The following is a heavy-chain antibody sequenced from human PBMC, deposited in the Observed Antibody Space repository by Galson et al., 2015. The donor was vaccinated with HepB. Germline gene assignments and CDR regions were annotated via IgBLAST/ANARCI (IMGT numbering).Heavy chain of an antibody. D-gene: IGHD3-22*01. CDR3: ARDIADYYDSSGYWYYFDY. CDR1: GYTFTSYG. V-gene: IGHV1-18*01. Sequence: SVKVSCKASGYTFTSYGISWVRQAPGQGLEWMGWISAYNGNTNYAQKLQGRVTMTTDTSTSTAYMELGSLRSDDTAVYYCARDIADYYDSSGYWYYFDYWGQGTLVTVSS. J-gene: IGHJ4*02. CDR2: ISAYNGNT.